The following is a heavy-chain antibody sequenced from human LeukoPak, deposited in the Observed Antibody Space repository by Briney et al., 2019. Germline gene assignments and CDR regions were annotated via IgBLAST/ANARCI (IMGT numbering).Heavy chain of an antibody. V-gene: IGHV6-1*01. CDR2: TYYRSKWYN. D-gene: IGHD6-13*01. Sequence: SQTLSLTCAISGDSVSSNSAAWNWIRQSPSRGLEWLGRTYYRSKWYNDYAVSVKSRITINPDTSKNQFSLQLNSVTPEDTAVYYCARGRRAEEDPQQLHYYYYYYMDVWGKGTTVTVSS. CDR1: GDSVSSNSAA. CDR3: ARGRRAEEDPQQLHYYYYYYMDV. J-gene: IGHJ6*03.